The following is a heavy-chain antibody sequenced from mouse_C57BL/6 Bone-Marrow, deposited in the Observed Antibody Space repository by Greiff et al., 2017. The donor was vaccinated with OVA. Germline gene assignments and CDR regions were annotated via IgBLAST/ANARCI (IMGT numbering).Heavy chain of an antibody. Sequence: EVQLVESGAGLVKPGGSLKLSCAASGFTFSDYGMHWVRQAPEKGLEWVAYISTGGSTIYYADTVKGRFTISRDNAKNTLFLQMTSLRSEDTAMYYCARRCDGAMDYWGQGTSVTVSS. J-gene: IGHJ4*01. CDR1: GFTFSDYG. D-gene: IGHD2-13*01. V-gene: IGHV5-17*01. CDR3: ARRCDGAMDY. CDR2: ISTGGSTI.